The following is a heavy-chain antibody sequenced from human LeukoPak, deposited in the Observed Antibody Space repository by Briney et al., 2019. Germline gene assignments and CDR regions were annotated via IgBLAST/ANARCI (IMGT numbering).Heavy chain of an antibody. CDR2: IYTSGST. CDR1: GGSISSYY. Sequence: SETLSLTCTVSGGSISSYYWSWIRQPAGKGLEWIGRIYTSGSTNYNPSLKSRVTMSVDTSKNQSSLKLSSVTAADTAVYYCARDGYSNYVHYYYYGMDVWGQGTTVTVSS. V-gene: IGHV4-4*07. J-gene: IGHJ6*02. CDR3: ARDGYSNYVHYYYYGMDV. D-gene: IGHD4-4*01.